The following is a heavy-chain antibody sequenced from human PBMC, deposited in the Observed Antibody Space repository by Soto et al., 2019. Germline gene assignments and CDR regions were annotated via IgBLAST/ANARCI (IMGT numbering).Heavy chain of an antibody. V-gene: IGHV4-39*01. D-gene: IGHD3-22*01. CDR2: IYYSGST. Sequence: AEPLPLTCTASGRSMSSSSYYWGWIRQPPGKGLEWIGSIYYSGSTYYNPSLKSRVTISVDTSKNQFSLKLSSVTAADTAVYYCASYYYDSSRYSYVLGAYWGQGTLVT. CDR1: GRSMSSSSYY. J-gene: IGHJ4*02. CDR3: ASYYYDSSRYSYVLGAY.